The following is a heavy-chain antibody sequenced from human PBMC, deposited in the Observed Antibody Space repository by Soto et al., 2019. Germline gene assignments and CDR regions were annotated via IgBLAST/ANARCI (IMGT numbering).Heavy chain of an antibody. J-gene: IGHJ6*02. CDR3: AADRRTMVRGVIINDYYGMDV. D-gene: IGHD3-10*01. CDR1: GFTFTSSA. Sequence: ASVKVSCKASGFTFTSSAVQWVRQARGQRLEWIGRIVVGSGNTNYAQKFQERVTITRDMSTSTAYMELSSLRSEDTAVYYCAADRRTMVRGVIINDYYGMDVWGQGTTVTVSS. CDR2: IVVGSGNT. V-gene: IGHV1-58*01.